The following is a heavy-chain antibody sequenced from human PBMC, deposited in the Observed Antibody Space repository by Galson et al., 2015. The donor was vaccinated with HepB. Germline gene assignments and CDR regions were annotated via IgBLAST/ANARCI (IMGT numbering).Heavy chain of an antibody. CDR1: GYTFTSYA. Sequence: SVKVSCKASGYTFTSYAISWVRQAPGQGLEWMGGIIPIFGTANYAQKFQGRVTITADESTSTAYMELGSLRSEDTAVYYCARASPAYCGGDCCFDIWGQGTMVTVSS. CDR3: ARASPAYCGGDCCFDI. D-gene: IGHD2-21*02. J-gene: IGHJ3*02. CDR2: IIPIFGTA. V-gene: IGHV1-69*13.